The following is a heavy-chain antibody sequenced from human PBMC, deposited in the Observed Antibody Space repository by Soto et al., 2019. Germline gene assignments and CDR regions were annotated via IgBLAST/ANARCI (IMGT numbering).Heavy chain of an antibody. CDR2: IFSNVEK. J-gene: IGHJ6*03. CDR1: GFSLASGKVG. V-gene: IGHV2-26*01. Sequence: SGPTGEPTETLTLTCTVSGFSLASGKVGVTWIRQPPGKALEWLAHIFSNVEKSYRTSLKDRLTISEDTSKSQVVLTMTNVDPVDTATYYCAQILFGRSVAGGYFYMDVWGKGTTVTVSS. D-gene: IGHD6-19*01. CDR3: AQILFGRSVAGGYFYMDV.